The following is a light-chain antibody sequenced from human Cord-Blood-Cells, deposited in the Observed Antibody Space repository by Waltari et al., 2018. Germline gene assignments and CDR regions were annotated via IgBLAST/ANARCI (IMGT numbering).Light chain of an antibody. CDR2: DAS. V-gene: IGKV1-33*01. J-gene: IGKJ3*01. CDR1: QDISNY. Sequence: DIQMIQSPSSLSASVGDIVTITGQASQDISNYLNWYQQKPGKAPKLLIYDASNLETGVPSRFSGSGSGTDFTFTISSLQPEDIATYYCQQYDNLITFGPGTKVDIK. CDR3: QQYDNLIT.